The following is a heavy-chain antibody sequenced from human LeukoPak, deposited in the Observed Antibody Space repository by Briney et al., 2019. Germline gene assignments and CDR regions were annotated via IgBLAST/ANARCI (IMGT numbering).Heavy chain of an antibody. D-gene: IGHD3-22*01. CDR1: GFTFSDYY. CDR3: ARGHYHSSGYPYFDF. V-gene: IGHV3-11*01. Sequence: GGSLRLSCAASGFTFSDYYMSWIRQAPGKGLEWVSYIRSSGSSIYYADSVKGRFTISRDNAKNSLYLQMNSLRAEDTAVYYCARGHYHSSGYPYFDFWGQGTLVTVSS. CDR2: IRSSGSSI. J-gene: IGHJ4*02.